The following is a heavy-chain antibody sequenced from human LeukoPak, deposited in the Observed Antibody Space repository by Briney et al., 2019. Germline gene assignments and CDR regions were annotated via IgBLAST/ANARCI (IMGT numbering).Heavy chain of an antibody. CDR1: AFTFDDYA. CDR3: ARDRPYSSRAD. Sequence: GGSLRLSCAASAFTFDDYAMHWVRPAPGKGLEWVSGISWNSGSIGYADSVKGRFTISRDNAKNSLYLQMNSLGAEDTAVYYCARDRPYSSRADWGQGTLVTVSS. D-gene: IGHD6-13*01. V-gene: IGHV3-9*01. J-gene: IGHJ4*02. CDR2: ISWNSGSI.